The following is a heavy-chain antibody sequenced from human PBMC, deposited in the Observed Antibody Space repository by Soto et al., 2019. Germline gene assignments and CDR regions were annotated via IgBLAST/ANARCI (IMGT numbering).Heavy chain of an antibody. Sequence: EVQLVESGGGLVQPGGSLRLSCAASGVTFNSYSMNWVRQAPGKGLEWVSYISSSSSTIYYADSVKGRFTISRDNAKNSLYLQMNSLRDEDTAVYCCARAGYYGSGILLWGQGTLVTVSS. J-gene: IGHJ4*02. CDR2: ISSSSSTI. CDR3: ARAGYYGSGILL. D-gene: IGHD3-10*01. V-gene: IGHV3-48*02. CDR1: GVTFNSYS.